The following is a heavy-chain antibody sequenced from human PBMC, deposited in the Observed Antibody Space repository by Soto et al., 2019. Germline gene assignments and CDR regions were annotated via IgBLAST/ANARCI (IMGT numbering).Heavy chain of an antibody. Sequence: SETLSLTCAVYGGSFSGSYWSWIRQPPGKGLGWIGGINHSGSTNYNPSLKSRVTISVDTSKNQFSLKLSSVTAADTAVYYCARQFGQQLVPSYFDYWGQGTLVTVSS. V-gene: IGHV4-34*01. CDR2: INHSGST. J-gene: IGHJ4*02. CDR3: ARQFGQQLVPSYFDY. D-gene: IGHD6-13*01. CDR1: GGSFSGSY.